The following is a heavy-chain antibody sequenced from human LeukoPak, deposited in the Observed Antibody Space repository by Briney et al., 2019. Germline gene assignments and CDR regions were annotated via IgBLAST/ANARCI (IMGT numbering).Heavy chain of an antibody. CDR2: IYYSGST. Sequence: NPSETLSLTCTVSGGSISSYYWSWIRQPPGKGLEWIGYIYYSGSTNYNPSLKSRVTISVDTSKNQFSLKLSSVTAADTAVYYCARGEYCSSTSCYPFDYWGQGTLVTVSS. J-gene: IGHJ4*02. V-gene: IGHV4-59*08. D-gene: IGHD2-2*01. CDR1: GGSISSYY. CDR3: ARGEYCSSTSCYPFDY.